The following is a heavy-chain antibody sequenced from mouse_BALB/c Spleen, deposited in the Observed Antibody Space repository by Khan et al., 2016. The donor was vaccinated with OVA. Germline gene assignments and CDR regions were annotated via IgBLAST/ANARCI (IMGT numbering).Heavy chain of an antibody. CDR2: IWGDGST. CDR1: GFSLTGYG. CDR3: ARSYYGNYREAMDY. V-gene: IGHV2-6-7*01. J-gene: IGHJ4*01. D-gene: IGHD2-10*01. Sequence: VELVESGPGLVAPSQSLSITCTVSGFSLTGYGVNWVRQPPGKGLAWLGMIWGDGSTDYNSALKSKLNLSKDNSKSQVFLKMNSLQTDDTARYYCARSYYGNYREAMDYWGHGTSVTVSA.